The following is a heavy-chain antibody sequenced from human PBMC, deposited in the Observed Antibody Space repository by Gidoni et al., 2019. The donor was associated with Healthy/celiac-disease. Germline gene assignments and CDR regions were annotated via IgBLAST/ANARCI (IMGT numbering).Heavy chain of an antibody. J-gene: IGHJ6*02. CDR3: ARAPRGGRQPTYYYYYGMDV. V-gene: IGHV4-34*01. D-gene: IGHD6-13*01. CDR2: INHSGST. CDR1: GGSFSGYY. Sequence: QVQLQQWGAGLLKPSETLSLTCAVYGGSFSGYYWRWIRQPPGKGLEWIGEINHSGSTNYNPSLKSRVTISVDTSKNQFSLKLSSVTAADTAVYYCARAPRGGRQPTYYYYYGMDVWGQGTTVTVSS.